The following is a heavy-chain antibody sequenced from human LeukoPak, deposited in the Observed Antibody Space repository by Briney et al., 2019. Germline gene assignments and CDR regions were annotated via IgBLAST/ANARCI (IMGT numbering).Heavy chain of an antibody. Sequence: GGSLRLSCAASGFTFSSYAMHWVRQAPGKGLEWVAVISYDGSNKYYADSVKGRFTISRDNSKNTLYLQMNSLRAEDTAVYYCAIAAAGISQGFDYWGQGTLVTVSS. CDR2: ISYDGSNK. D-gene: IGHD6-13*01. V-gene: IGHV3-30-3*01. CDR1: GFTFSSYA. J-gene: IGHJ4*02. CDR3: AIAAAGISQGFDY.